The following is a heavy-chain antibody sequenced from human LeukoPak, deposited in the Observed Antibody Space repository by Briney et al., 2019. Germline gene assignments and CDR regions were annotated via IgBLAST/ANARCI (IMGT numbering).Heavy chain of an antibody. CDR1: GYNFPTYW. CDR3: ARLGGRELRY. V-gene: IGHV5-51*01. J-gene: IGHJ4*02. Sequence: GESLKISCKGSGYNFPTYWIGWVRQMPGKGLEWMGIIYPSNSDTRYSPSFQGQVTISADKSISTAYLQWSSLKASDTAMYYCARLGGRELRYWGQGTLVTVSS. CDR2: IYPSNSDT. D-gene: IGHD5-24*01.